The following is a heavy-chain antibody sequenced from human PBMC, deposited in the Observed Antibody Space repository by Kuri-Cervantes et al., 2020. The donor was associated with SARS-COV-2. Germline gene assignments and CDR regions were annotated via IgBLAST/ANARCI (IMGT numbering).Heavy chain of an antibody. D-gene: IGHD2-21*01. Sequence: SQTLSLPCAVSGYSISSGYYWGWIRQPPGKGLEWIGSIYHSWSTYYNPSLKSRVTISVDTSKNQFSLKLSSVTAADTAVYYCARHSGGGDDAFDIWGQGTMVTVSS. J-gene: IGHJ3*02. V-gene: IGHV4-38-2*01. CDR3: ARHSGGGDDAFDI. CDR1: GYSISSGYY. CDR2: IYHSWST.